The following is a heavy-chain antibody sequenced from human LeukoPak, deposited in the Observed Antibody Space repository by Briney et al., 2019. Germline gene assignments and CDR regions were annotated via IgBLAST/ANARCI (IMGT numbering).Heavy chain of an antibody. CDR1: GGTFSSYA. J-gene: IGHJ4*02. V-gene: IGHV1-69*13. D-gene: IGHD5-18*01. CDR3: VCGGYSYGYSLGY. Sequence: SVKVSCKASGGTFSSYAISWVRQAPGQGLEWMGGIIPIFGTATYAQKFQGRVTITADESTSTAYMELSSLRSEDTAVYYCVCGGYSYGYSLGYWGQGTLVTVSS. CDR2: IIPIFGTA.